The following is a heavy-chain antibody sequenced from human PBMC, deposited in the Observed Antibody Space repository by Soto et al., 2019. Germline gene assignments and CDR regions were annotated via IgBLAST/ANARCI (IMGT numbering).Heavy chain of an antibody. J-gene: IGHJ6*02. CDR1: GFPFSSYV. CDR2: IRGGGGSP. CDR3: AKESTAEGNQYYGMDV. V-gene: IGHV3-23*01. D-gene: IGHD6-13*01. Sequence: LRLSCAVSGFPFSSYVMAWVRPAPGNGLEWVSVIRGGGGSPNYAESVRGRFTISRDNSENTVYREMNSRRAEDTAVYYGAKESTAEGNQYYGMDVGGHGTTVTVSS.